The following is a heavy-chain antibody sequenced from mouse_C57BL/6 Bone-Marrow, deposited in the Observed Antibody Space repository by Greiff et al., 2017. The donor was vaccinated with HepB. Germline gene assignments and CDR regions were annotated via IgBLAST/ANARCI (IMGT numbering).Heavy chain of an antibody. J-gene: IGHJ2*01. Sequence: EVKLQESGPGLVKPSQSLSLTCSVTGYSITSGYYWNWIRQFPGNKLEWMGYISYDGSNNYNPSLKNRISITRDTSKNQCFLKLNSVTTEDTATYYCARRVYDGYYYYCDYWGQGTTLTVSS. CDR2: ISYDGSN. V-gene: IGHV3-6*01. D-gene: IGHD2-3*01. CDR3: ARRVYDGYYYYCDY. CDR1: GYSITSGYY.